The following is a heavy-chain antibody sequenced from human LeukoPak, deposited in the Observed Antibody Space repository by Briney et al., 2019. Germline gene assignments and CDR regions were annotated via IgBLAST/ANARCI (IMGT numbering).Heavy chain of an antibody. CDR3: ARGRSSGYYPEN. CDR2: MNPNSGNT. D-gene: IGHD3-22*01. J-gene: IGHJ4*02. CDR1: GYTFTSYD. V-gene: IGHV1-8*01. Sequence: ASVKVSCKASGYTFTSYDINWVRQATGQGLEWMGWMNPNSGNTGYAQKFQGRVTMTRNTSISTAYMELSSLRSEDTAVYYCARGRSSGYYPENWGQGTLATVSS.